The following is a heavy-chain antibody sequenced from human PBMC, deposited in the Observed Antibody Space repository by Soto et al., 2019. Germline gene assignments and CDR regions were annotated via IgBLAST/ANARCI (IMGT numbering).Heavy chain of an antibody. CDR1: GGTFSSYT. D-gene: IGHD6-13*01. Sequence: SVKVSCKASGGTFSSYTISWVRQAPGQGLEWMGRIIPILGIANYAQKFQGRVTITADKSTSTAYMELSSLRSEDTAVYYCASRAAGTTFRDTLIDYWGQGTLVTVSS. J-gene: IGHJ4*02. CDR3: ASRAAGTTFRDTLIDY. CDR2: IIPILGIA. V-gene: IGHV1-69*02.